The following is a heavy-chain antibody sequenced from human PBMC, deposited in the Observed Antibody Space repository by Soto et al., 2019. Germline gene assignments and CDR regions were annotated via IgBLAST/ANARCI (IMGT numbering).Heavy chain of an antibody. V-gene: IGHV1-3*04. D-gene: IGHD2-21*02. CDR3: ATLCGGACFTDY. J-gene: IGHJ4*02. CDR2: INTGNGNT. Sequence: QVQLVQSGAEVKKPGASVKVSCRASGYNFTSYTMHWVRQAPGQRLEWMGWINTGNGNTKYSQKFQGRVTITRDTSASTAYMELSSLRSEDTAVYYCATLCGGACFTDYWGQGTLVTVSS. CDR1: GYNFTSYT.